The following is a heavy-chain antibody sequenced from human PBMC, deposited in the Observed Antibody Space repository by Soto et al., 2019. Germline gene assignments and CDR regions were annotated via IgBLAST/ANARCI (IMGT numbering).Heavy chain of an antibody. J-gene: IGHJ2*01. CDR2: IYYSGST. Sequence: TLSLTCTVSGGSISSSSYYWGWIRQPPGKGLEWIGSIYYSGSTYYNPSLKSRVTISVDTSKNQFSLKLSSVTAADTAVYYCARTPSVRDWYLDLWGRGTLVTVSS. D-gene: IGHD1-26*01. CDR1: GGSISSSSYY. CDR3: ARTPSVRDWYLDL. V-gene: IGHV4-39*01.